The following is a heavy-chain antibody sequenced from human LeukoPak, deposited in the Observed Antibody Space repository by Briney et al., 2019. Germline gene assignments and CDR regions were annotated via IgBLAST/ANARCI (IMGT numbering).Heavy chain of an antibody. CDR2: IIPIFGTA. J-gene: IGHJ4*02. Sequence: PEASVKVSCKASGGTFSSYAISWVRQAPGQGLEWMGGIIPIFGTANYAQKFQGRVTITADESTSTAYMELSSLRSEDTAVYYCASYDYYDRRSDYWGQGTLVTVSS. D-gene: IGHD3-22*01. CDR1: GGTFSSYA. CDR3: ASYDYYDRRSDY. V-gene: IGHV1-69*13.